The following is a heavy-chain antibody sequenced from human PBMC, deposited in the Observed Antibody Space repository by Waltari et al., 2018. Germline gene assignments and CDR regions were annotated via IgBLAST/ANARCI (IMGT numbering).Heavy chain of an antibody. V-gene: IGHV1-8*02. D-gene: IGHD6-13*01. CDR2: MNPNSGNT. Sequence: QVQLVQSGSELKKPGASVKVSCKASGYTFTSYAMNWVRQATGQGLEWMGWMNPNSGNTGYAQKFQGRVTMTRNTSISTAYMELSSLRSEDTAVYYCARAGTDHWYFDLWGRGTLVTVSS. CDR1: GYTFTSYA. J-gene: IGHJ2*01. CDR3: ARAGTDHWYFDL.